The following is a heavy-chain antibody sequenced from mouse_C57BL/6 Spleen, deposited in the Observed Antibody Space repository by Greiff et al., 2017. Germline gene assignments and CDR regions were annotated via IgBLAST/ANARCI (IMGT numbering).Heavy chain of an antibody. D-gene: IGHD1-1*01. J-gene: IGHJ3*01. V-gene: IGHV1-26*01. CDR3: ARDYGSSTWFAY. Sequence: EVQLQQSGPELVKPGASVKISCKASGYTFTDYYMNWVQQSPGKSLEWIGDINPNNGGTSYNQKFKGKATLTVDTSSSTAYMELRSLTSEDSAVYYGARDYGSSTWFAYWGQGTLVTVSA. CDR1: GYTFTDYY. CDR2: INPNNGGT.